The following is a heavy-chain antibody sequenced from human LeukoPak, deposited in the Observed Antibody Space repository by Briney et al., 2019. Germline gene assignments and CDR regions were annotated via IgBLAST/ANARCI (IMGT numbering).Heavy chain of an antibody. Sequence: SETLSLTCTVSGGSISSYFWSWIRQHPGKGLEWIGYIYYSGSTYYNPSLKSRVTISVDTSKNQLSLKLSSVTAADTAVYYCARAVVVVITYFDYWGQGTLVTVSS. D-gene: IGHD3-22*01. J-gene: IGHJ4*02. CDR3: ARAVVVVITYFDY. CDR1: GGSISSYF. V-gene: IGHV4-59*06. CDR2: IYYSGST.